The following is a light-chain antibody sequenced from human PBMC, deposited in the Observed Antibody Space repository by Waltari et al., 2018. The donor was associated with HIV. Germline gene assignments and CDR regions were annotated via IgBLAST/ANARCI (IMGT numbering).Light chain of an antibody. CDR2: DAS. J-gene: IGKJ2*01. V-gene: IGKV3-11*01. CDR3: QQRSNWPPGGAYT. Sequence: EIVLTQSPATLSWPPGDRATLPCRASQSVRSYLAWYQQKPGQAPRLLIYDASDSATGTPARFSGSGSGTDFTLTISSLEPEDFAVYYCQQRSNWPPGGAYTFGQGTKLEIK. CDR1: QSVRSY.